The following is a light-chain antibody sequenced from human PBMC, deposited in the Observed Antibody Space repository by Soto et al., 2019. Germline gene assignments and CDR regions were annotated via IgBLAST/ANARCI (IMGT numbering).Light chain of an antibody. Sequence: DIQLTQSPSFLSAAVGDRVTIICRASQDISNYLAWYQQKPGKAPKLLIVGAFTLQSGVPSRFSGSGSGTEFTLTISSLQPEDFAIDYCQHLNYYPYTFGQGTKLEIK. CDR2: GAF. V-gene: IGKV1-9*01. CDR1: QDISNY. J-gene: IGKJ2*01. CDR3: QHLNYYPYT.